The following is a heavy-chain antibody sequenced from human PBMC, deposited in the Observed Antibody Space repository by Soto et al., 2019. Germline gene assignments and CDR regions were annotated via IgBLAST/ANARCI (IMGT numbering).Heavy chain of an antibody. D-gene: IGHD6-13*01. CDR1: GYTFTGYY. CDR2: INPNSGGT. Sequence: ASVKVSCKASGYTFTGYYMHWVRQAPGQGLEWMGWINPNSGGTNYAQKFQGRVTMTRDTSISTAYMELSRLRSDDTAVYYCARAPCLIAAASNCYYYGMDVWGQGTTVTVSS. CDR3: ARAPCLIAAASNCYYYGMDV. V-gene: IGHV1-2*02. J-gene: IGHJ6*02.